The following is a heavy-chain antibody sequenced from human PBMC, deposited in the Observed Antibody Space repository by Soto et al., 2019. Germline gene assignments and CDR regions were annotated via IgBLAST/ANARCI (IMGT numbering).Heavy chain of an antibody. D-gene: IGHD3-10*01. V-gene: IGHV4-31*03. CDR1: GGSISSGGYY. J-gene: IGHJ4*02. CDR3: ARANVDYGSGSTLGY. Sequence: QVQLQESGPGLVKPSQTLSLTCTVSGGSISSGGYYWSWIRQHPGKGLEWIGYIYYSGSTYYNPSLKSRVTISVDTSKNQFSLKLSSVTAADTAVYYCARANVDYGSGSTLGYWGQGTLVTVSS. CDR2: IYYSGST.